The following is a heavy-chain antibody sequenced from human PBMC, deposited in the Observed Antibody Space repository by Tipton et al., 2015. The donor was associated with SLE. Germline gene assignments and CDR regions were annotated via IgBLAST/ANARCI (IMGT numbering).Heavy chain of an antibody. J-gene: IGHJ2*01. CDR2: IYYSGST. CDR1: GGSISSHY. CDR3: ARDVLAAAGTWWYFDL. Sequence: TLSLTCAVYGGSISSHYWSWIRQPPGKGLEWIGYIYYSGSTNYNPSLKSRVTISVDTSKNQFSLKLSSVTAADTAVYYCARDVLAAAGTWWYFDLWGRGTLVTVSS. D-gene: IGHD6-13*01. V-gene: IGHV4-59*11.